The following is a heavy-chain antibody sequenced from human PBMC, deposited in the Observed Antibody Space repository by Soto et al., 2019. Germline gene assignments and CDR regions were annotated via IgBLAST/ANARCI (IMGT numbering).Heavy chain of an antibody. D-gene: IGHD3-10*01. Sequence: PGGSLRLSCAASGFTFSSYGMHWVRQAPGKVLEWVAVISYDGSNKYYADSVKGRFTISRDNSKNTLYLQMNSRRAEDTAVYDCAKDVGLLWVGADYYGMDVWGQGTTATVSS. J-gene: IGHJ6*02. V-gene: IGHV3-30*18. CDR2: ISYDGSNK. CDR1: GFTFSSYG. CDR3: AKDVGLLWVGADYYGMDV.